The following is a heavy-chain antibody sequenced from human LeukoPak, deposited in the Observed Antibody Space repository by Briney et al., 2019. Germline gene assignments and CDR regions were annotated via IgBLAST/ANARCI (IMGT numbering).Heavy chain of an antibody. CDR1: GGSMRSYY. V-gene: IGHV4-59*01. CDR3: ARGNYDFWSAQHAFDI. Sequence: LETLSLTCTVSGGSMRSYYWSWIRQPSGKRLEWVGYIYYSGDINYNPSLRSRVAISVDTSNNQFSLKLTSVTAADTAVYYCARGNYDFWSAQHAFDIWGQGTMVTVSS. D-gene: IGHD3-3*01. CDR2: IYYSGDI. J-gene: IGHJ3*02.